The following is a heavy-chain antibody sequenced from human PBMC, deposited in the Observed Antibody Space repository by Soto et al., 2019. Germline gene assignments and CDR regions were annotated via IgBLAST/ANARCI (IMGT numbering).Heavy chain of an antibody. J-gene: IGHJ3*02. Sequence: EVQLVESGGGLVQPGGSLRLSCAASGFTFSTYSMNWVRQAPGKGLEWVSYISSRSTTIYYADSVKGRFTISRDNAKNSLYLQMNSLRDEDTAVYYCAREPNIAVVGHDAFDIWGQGTMVTVSS. CDR1: GFTFSTYS. CDR3: AREPNIAVVGHDAFDI. V-gene: IGHV3-48*02. D-gene: IGHD6-19*01. CDR2: ISSRSTTI.